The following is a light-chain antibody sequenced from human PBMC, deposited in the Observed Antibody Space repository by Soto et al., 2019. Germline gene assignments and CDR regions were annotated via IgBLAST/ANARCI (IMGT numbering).Light chain of an antibody. CDR1: QSVSSNY. Sequence: EIVLTQSPGTLSLSPGERATLSCRASQSVSSNYLAWYQQKPGQAPRLLIYGASSRATGIPDRFNGSGSETDFTLTISRLEPEDFAVYFCQQYGSSPVFGPGTKVDIK. CDR2: GAS. J-gene: IGKJ3*01. V-gene: IGKV3-20*01. CDR3: QQYGSSPV.